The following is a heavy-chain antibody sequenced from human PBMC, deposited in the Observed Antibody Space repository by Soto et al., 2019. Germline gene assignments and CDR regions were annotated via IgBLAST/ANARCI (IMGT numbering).Heavy chain of an antibody. CDR1: GFTFDDYD. V-gene: IGHV3-9*01. J-gene: IGHJ6*04. Sequence: EVQLVESGGGLVQPGRSLRLSCAASGFTFDDYDMFWVRQAPGKGLEWVSGISWNSGSIGYADSVKGRFTISRDNAKNNRNLEINGLIEKDTASFYRAVLAVHRSYAGMYFWVKGTTVTVPS. CDR3: AVLAVHRSYAGMYF. CDR2: ISWNSGSI. D-gene: IGHD6-19*01.